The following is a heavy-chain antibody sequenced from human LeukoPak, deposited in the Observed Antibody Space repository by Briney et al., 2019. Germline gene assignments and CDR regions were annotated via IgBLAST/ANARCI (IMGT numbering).Heavy chain of an antibody. Sequence: GSLRLCCAASGFTFNSYSMYWVRQAPGKGLEWVSSISSSSSHMFYADSVKGRFSISRDNANNSLYLQMNSLRAEDTAVYYCVRDSGSSYGYYFLHWGQGTLVTVSS. CDR1: GFTFNSYS. J-gene: IGHJ1*01. V-gene: IGHV3-21*01. CDR3: VRDSGSSYGYYFLH. CDR2: ISSSSSHM. D-gene: IGHD1-26*01.